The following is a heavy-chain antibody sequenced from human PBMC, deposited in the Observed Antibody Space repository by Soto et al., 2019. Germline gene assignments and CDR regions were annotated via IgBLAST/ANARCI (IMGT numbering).Heavy chain of an antibody. CDR2: INPTFGTA. V-gene: IGHV1-69*01. Sequence: QVQLVQSGTVVQKPGSSVKVSCKASGGTFSSRAIAWVRQAPGQGLEWLGGINPTFGTATNAPKFQGRVAISADGSSNTGYMELRRLTLADTAIYYCATERSGQYFARWGQGRVVIVS. CDR3: ATERSGQYFAR. CDR1: GGTFSSRA. D-gene: IGHD3-3*01. J-gene: IGHJ4*02.